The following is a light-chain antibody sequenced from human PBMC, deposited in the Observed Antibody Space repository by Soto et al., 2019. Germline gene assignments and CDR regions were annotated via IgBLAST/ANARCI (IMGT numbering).Light chain of an antibody. Sequence: QSALTQPRSVSGSPGQSVTISCTGTSNDVGGYNFVYWYQQHPGKVPKLFIYDVSRRPSGVPARFSGSKSGNTASLTISGLQAEDEADYYCSSYAGSYTLVFGGGTQLTVL. J-gene: IGLJ2*01. CDR2: DVS. CDR1: SNDVGGYNF. CDR3: SSYAGSYTLV. V-gene: IGLV2-11*01.